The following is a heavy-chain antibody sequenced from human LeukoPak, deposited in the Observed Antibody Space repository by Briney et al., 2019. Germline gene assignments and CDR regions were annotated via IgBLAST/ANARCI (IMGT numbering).Heavy chain of an antibody. J-gene: IGHJ4*02. CDR3: ATARGRQWDLDY. D-gene: IGHD1-26*01. CDR1: GYTFTSYG. V-gene: IGHV1-24*01. Sequence: ASVKVSCKASGYTFTSYGISWVRQAPGKGLEWMGGFDPEDGETIYAQKFQGRVTMTEDTSTDTAYMELSSLRSEDTAVYYCATARGRQWDLDYWGQGTLVTVSS. CDR2: FDPEDGET.